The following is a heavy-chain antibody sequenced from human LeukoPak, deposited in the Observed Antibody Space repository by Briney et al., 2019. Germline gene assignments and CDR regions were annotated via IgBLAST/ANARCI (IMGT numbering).Heavy chain of an antibody. CDR3: ARAEKVPAAMSFYYYYYMDV. V-gene: IGHV3-7*01. J-gene: IGHJ6*03. D-gene: IGHD2-2*01. CDR2: IKQDGSEK. CDR1: GFTFSNYW. Sequence: PGGSLRLSCAASGFTFSNYWMSWVRQAPGKGPEWVANIKQDGSEKYYVDSVKGRFTISRDNAKNSLYLQMNSLRAEDTAVYYCARAEKVPAAMSFYYYYYMDVWGKGTTVTVSS.